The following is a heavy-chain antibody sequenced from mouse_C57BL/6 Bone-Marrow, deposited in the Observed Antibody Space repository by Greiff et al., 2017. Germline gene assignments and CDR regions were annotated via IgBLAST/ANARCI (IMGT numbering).Heavy chain of an antibody. V-gene: IGHV3-8*01. D-gene: IGHD1-1*01. J-gene: IGHJ1*03. CDR1: GYSITSDY. Sequence: EVKLQESGPGLAKPSQTLSLTCSVTGYSITSDYWNWIRKFPGNKLEYMGYISYSGSTYYNPSLKSRISITRDTSKKQYYLQLNSVTTEDTATYYCARGTTVVAPDWYFDVWGTGTTVTVSS. CDR2: ISYSGST. CDR3: ARGTTVVAPDWYFDV.